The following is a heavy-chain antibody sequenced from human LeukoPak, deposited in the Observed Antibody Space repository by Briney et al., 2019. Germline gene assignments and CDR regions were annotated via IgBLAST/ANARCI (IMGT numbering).Heavy chain of an antibody. CDR3: ATAVAAGWFDP. Sequence: GGSLRLSCAASGFTFSSYWTSWVRQAPGKGLEWVANIKEDGSEKYYVDSVKGRFTISRDNAKNSLYLQMNNLRAEDTALYHCATAVAAGWFDPWGQGTLVTVSS. CDR1: GFTFSSYW. CDR2: IKEDGSEK. V-gene: IGHV3-7*01. D-gene: IGHD6-13*01. J-gene: IGHJ5*02.